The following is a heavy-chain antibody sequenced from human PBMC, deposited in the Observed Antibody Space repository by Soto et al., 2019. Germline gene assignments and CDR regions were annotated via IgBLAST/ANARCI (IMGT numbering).Heavy chain of an antibody. CDR1: GFSFSLYG. Sequence: PGGSLRLSCAASGFSFSLYGMQWVRQAPGKGLEWVAVISYDGNNKYYADSVKGRLTISRDNSKNTVSLQMNSLRAEDTAIYFCAKERTRHFDYWGQGIPVTVSS. CDR3: AKERTRHFDY. CDR2: ISYDGNNK. D-gene: IGHD1-1*01. J-gene: IGHJ4*02. V-gene: IGHV3-30*18.